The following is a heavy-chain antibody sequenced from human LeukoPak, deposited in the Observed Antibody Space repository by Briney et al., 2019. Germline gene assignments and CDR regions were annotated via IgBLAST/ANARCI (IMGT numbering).Heavy chain of an antibody. CDR2: INHSGST. D-gene: IGHD6-13*01. J-gene: IGHJ4*02. Sequence: SETLSLTCAVYGGSFSGYYWSWIRQPPGKGLEWIGEINHSGSTNYNPSLKSRVTLSVDTSKNQFSLKLSSVTAADTAVYYCARLIAAAGTRYFDYWGQGTLVTVSS. CDR3: ARLIAAAGTRYFDY. CDR1: GGSFSGYY. V-gene: IGHV4-34*01.